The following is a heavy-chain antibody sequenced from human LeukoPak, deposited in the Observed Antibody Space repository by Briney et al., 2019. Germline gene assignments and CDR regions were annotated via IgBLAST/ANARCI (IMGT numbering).Heavy chain of an antibody. J-gene: IGHJ4*02. CDR2: IYYSGST. D-gene: IGHD6-19*01. V-gene: IGHV4-39*07. CDR3: ARLYTSSGWYDDY. CDR1: GGSISSSSYY. Sequence: SETLSLTCTVSGGSISSSSYYWGWIRQPPGKGLEWIGSIYYSGSTYYNPSLKSRVTISVDRSKNQFSLKLSSVTAADTAVYYCARLYTSSGWYDDYWGQGTLVTVSS.